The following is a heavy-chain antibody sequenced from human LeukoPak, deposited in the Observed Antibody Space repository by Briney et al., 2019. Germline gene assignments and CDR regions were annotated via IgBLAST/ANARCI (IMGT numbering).Heavy chain of an antibody. D-gene: IGHD6-25*01. Sequence: EWIGEIFHSGSTNYNPSLKSRVTISVDKSKNQFSLKVNSVTAADTAVYYCARNEGSSDFNYWGQGTLVTVSS. CDR3: ARNEGSSDFNY. CDR2: IFHSGST. J-gene: IGHJ4*02. V-gene: IGHV4-4*02.